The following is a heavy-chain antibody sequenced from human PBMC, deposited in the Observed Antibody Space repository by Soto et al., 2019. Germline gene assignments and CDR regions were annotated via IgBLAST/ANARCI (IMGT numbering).Heavy chain of an antibody. CDR2: IIPIFGTA. J-gene: IGHJ5*02. D-gene: IGHD3-22*01. CDR1: GGTFSSYA. CDR3: ARDLWGNYYDSSGYINWFDP. Sequence: GASLKVSCKASGGTFSSYAISWVRQAPGQGLEWMGGIIPIFGTANYAQKFQGRVTITADKSTSTAYMELSSLRSEDTAVYYCARDLWGNYYDSSGYINWFDPWGQGTLVTVSS. V-gene: IGHV1-69*06.